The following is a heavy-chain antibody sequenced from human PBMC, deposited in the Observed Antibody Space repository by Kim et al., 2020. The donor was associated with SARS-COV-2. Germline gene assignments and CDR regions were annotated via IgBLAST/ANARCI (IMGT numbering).Heavy chain of an antibody. V-gene: IGHV3-30*18. CDR1: GFTFSSYG. Sequence: GGSLRLSCAASGFTFSSYGMHWVRQAPGKGLEWVAVISYDGSNKYYADSVKGRFTISRDNSKNTLYLQMNSLRAEDTAVYYCAKDLEAAAAGRGEYFQHWGPGALVTVSS. J-gene: IGHJ1*01. D-gene: IGHD6-13*01. CDR2: ISYDGSNK. CDR3: AKDLEAAAAGRGEYFQH.